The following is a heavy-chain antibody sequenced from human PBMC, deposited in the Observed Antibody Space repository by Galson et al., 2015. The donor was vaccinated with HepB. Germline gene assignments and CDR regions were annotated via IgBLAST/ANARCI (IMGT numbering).Heavy chain of an antibody. CDR2: IKQDGSEK. Sequence: SLRLSCAASGFTFSSYWMSWVRQAPGKGLEWVANIKQDGSEKYYVDSVKGRFTISRDNAKNSLYLQMNSLRAEDTAVYYCARDLGGYYYDSSGWDAFDIWGQGTMVTVSS. J-gene: IGHJ3*02. D-gene: IGHD3-22*01. CDR1: GFTFSSYW. V-gene: IGHV3-7*03. CDR3: ARDLGGYYYDSSGWDAFDI.